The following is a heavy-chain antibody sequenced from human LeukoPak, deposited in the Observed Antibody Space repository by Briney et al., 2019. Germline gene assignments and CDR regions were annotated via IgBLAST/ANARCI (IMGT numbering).Heavy chain of an antibody. V-gene: IGHV3-69-1*01. CDR1: RFTFSNYN. CDR2: INTGSSM. Sequence: GGSLRLSCAASRFTFSNYNFYWIRQPPGKGLEWASDINTGSSMYYADSVRGRFTVSRDNAKNSLYLQMNSLRAEDTAVYYCLPGIGWPPDYWGQGILVIVSS. J-gene: IGHJ4*02. D-gene: IGHD6-19*01. CDR3: LPGIGWPPDY.